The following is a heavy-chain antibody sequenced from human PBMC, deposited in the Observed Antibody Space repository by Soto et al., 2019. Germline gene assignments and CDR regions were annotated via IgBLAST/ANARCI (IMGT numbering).Heavy chain of an antibody. Sequence: GESQKISSKGSGSSFTSYWISWVRQMPGKGQEWIGRIDPSDSYTNYSPSSQGHATISADKSISTAYLQCSSLKASDTAMYYCATLPLGFVVVPAAIEARYGMDVWGQGTTVTVSS. CDR3: ATLPLGFVVVPAAIEARYGMDV. V-gene: IGHV5-10-1*01. CDR1: GSSFTSYW. J-gene: IGHJ6*02. D-gene: IGHD2-2*02. CDR2: IDPSDSYT.